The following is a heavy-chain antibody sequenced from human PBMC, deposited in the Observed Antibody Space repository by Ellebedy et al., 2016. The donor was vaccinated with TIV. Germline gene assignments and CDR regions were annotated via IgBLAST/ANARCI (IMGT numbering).Heavy chain of an antibody. CDR3: AKDWSTVTTVLTTELDY. D-gene: IGHD4-17*01. Sequence: GESLKISCAASGFTFKSYWMTWVRQAPGKGLEWVANIKHDGSEKYHVDSVKGRFTISRDNAKNSLYPQMNSLRAEDTAVYYCAKDWSTVTTVLTTELDYWGQGTLVTVSS. V-gene: IGHV3-7*03. CDR1: GFTFKSYW. J-gene: IGHJ4*02. CDR2: IKHDGSEK.